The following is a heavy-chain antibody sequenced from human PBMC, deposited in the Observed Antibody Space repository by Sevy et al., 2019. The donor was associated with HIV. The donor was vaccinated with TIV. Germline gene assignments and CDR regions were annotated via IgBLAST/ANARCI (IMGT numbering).Heavy chain of an antibody. CDR2: ISSSSSYI. CDR1: GFTFSSYS. D-gene: IGHD2-2*01. J-gene: IGHJ6*02. V-gene: IGHV3-21*01. Sequence: GGSLRLSCAASGFTFSSYSMNWVRQAPGKGLEWVSSISSSSSYIYYADSVKGRFTISRDNAKNSLYLQMNSLRAEDTAVYYCARVLTVVVPAAPNYYYYGMDVWGQGTTVTVSS. CDR3: ARVLTVVVPAAPNYYYYGMDV.